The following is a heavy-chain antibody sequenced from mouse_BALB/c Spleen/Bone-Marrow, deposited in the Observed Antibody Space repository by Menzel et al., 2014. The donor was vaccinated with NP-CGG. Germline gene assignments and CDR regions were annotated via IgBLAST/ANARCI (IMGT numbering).Heavy chain of an antibody. V-gene: IGHV1-80*01. D-gene: IGHD2-3*01. CDR2: IYPGDGDT. Sequence: VQLQQSGAELVRPGSSVKISCKTSGYAFSSYWMNWVQQRPGQGLEWIGQIYPGDGDTNYNGKFKGKATLTADKSSSTAYMQLSGLTSEDSAVYFCARGRGWYFDYWGQGTTLTVSS. CDR1: GYAFSSYW. CDR3: ARGRGWYFDY. J-gene: IGHJ2*01.